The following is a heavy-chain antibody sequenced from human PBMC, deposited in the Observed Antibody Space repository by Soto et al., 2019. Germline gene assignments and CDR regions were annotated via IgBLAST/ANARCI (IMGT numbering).Heavy chain of an antibody. J-gene: IGHJ5*02. V-gene: IGHV4-39*01. CDR3: ASPYSSGSGP. Sequence: SETLALTCTVSCGSISSSSYYWGWNRQPPGKGLEWIGSIYYSGSTYYTPSLKSRVTISVDTSKNQFSLKLSSVTAADTAVYYGASPYSSGSGPWGQGTLVTVSS. CDR2: IYYSGST. D-gene: IGHD6-19*01. CDR1: CGSISSSSYY.